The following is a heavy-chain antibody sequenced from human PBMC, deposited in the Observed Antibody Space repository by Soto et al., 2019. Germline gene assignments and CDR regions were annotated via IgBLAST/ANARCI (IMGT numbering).Heavy chain of an antibody. CDR3: ATGAQGILTGWNYVGQFDP. CDR1: GYTFSSYH. J-gene: IGHJ5*02. V-gene: IGHV1-8*01. CDR2: LNPDSGDT. D-gene: IGHD3-9*01. Sequence: VASVKVSCKASGYTFSSYHINWVRQATGQGLEWMGWLNPDSGDTGYSQKFRGRVTMTRNTSISTAYMEVSSLRFEDTAVYYCATGAQGILTGWNYVGQFDPWGQGTPVTVSS.